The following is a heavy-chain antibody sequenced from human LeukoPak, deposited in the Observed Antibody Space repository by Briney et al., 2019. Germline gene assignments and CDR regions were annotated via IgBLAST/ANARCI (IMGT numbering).Heavy chain of an antibody. CDR2: INPNSGGT. CDR1: GYTFTGYY. D-gene: IGHD3-10*01. J-gene: IGHJ4*02. CDR3: ARDVWFGDRVGAY. V-gene: IGHV1-2*02. Sequence: ASVKVSCKASGYTFTGYYMHWVRQAPGQGLEWMGWINPNSGGTNYAQKLQGRVTMTTDTSTSTAYMELRSLRSDDTAVYYCARDVWFGDRVGAYWGQGTLVTVSS.